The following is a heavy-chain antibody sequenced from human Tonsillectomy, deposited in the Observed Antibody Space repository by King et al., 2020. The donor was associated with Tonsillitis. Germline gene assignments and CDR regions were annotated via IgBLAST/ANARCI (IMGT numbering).Heavy chain of an antibody. CDR2: IKSNSGGGAT. CDR3: TTEVSSDDVLTGYHQFDF. D-gene: IGHD3-9*01. J-gene: IGHJ4*02. V-gene: IGHV3-15*01. Sequence: VQLVESGGGVVQPGGSLRLSCAASGSTFRNAWMAWVRQAPGRGLEWVGRIKSNSGGGATDYAAAVKGRFTVSRDDSKNTLYLQMNSLKTEDTAVYYCTTEVSSDDVLTGYHQFDFWGQGTLVTVSS. CDR1: GSTFRNAW.